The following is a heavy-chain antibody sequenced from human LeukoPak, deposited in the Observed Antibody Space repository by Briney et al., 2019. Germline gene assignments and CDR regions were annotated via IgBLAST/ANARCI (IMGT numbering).Heavy chain of an antibody. CDR1: GGSISTYY. CDR3: ARLHYDSSGYFPNYFDY. J-gene: IGHJ4*02. Sequence: PSETLSLTCTVSGGSISTYYWSWVRQPPGKGLEWIGYIYYSGSTNYNPSLKSRVTMSVDTSKNQFSLKLSSVTAADTAVYFCARLHYDSSGYFPNYFDYWGQGTLVTVSS. D-gene: IGHD3-22*01. V-gene: IGHV4-59*01. CDR2: IYYSGST.